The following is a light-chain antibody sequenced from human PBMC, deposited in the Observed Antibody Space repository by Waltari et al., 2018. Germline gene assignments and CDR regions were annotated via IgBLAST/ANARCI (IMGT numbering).Light chain of an antibody. CDR2: ENH. J-gene: IGLJ3*02. CDR1: RGSIASNY. Sequence: NFMLTQPHSVSGSPGKTVTISCTRSRGSIASNYVQWCQQRPGTPPTTLLYENHQRPSGVPDRFSGSIDSSSNTASRTISQLKTEDEADYYCQSSDSSTWVFGGGTKLTVL. CDR3: QSSDSSTWV. V-gene: IGLV6-57*01.